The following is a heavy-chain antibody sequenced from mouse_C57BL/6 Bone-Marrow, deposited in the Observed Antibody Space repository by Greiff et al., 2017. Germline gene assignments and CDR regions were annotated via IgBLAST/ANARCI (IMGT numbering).Heavy chain of an antibody. V-gene: IGHV1-50*01. CDR1: GYTFTSYW. CDR3: ARGGYCRSYFDD. J-gene: IGHJ2*01. D-gene: IGHD6-1*01. CDR2: IYPSDSYT. Sequence: QVQLQQPGAELVKPGASVKLSCKASGYTFTSYWMQWVKQRPGPGLEWIGEIYPSDSYTNYNPKFKGQATLTVDTSSRTAYMQLNSLTSEDSAVYYCARGGYCRSYFDDWGQGTTLTVSS.